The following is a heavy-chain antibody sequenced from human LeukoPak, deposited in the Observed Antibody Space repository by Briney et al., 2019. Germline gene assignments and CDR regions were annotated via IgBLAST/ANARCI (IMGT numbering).Heavy chain of an antibody. D-gene: IGHD6-13*01. CDR2: FDPEDGET. J-gene: IGHJ3*02. Sequence: ASVKVSCKVSGYTLTELSMHWVRQAPGKGLEWMGGFDPEDGETIYAQKFQGRVAMTEDTSTDTAYMELSSLRSEDTAVYYCASPAAAGDDAFDIWGQGTMVTVSS. V-gene: IGHV1-24*01. CDR1: GYTLTELS. CDR3: ASPAAAGDDAFDI.